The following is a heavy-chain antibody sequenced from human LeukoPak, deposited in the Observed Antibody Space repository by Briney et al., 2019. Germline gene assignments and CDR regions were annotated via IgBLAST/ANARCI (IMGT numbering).Heavy chain of an antibody. D-gene: IGHD2-21*02. V-gene: IGHV3-30*18. CDR1: GFTFSSYG. Sequence: PGGSLRLSCAASGFTFSSYGMHWVRQAPGKGLEWVAVISYDGSNKYYADSVKGRFTISRDNSKNTLYLQMNSLRAEDTAVYYCAKDRHIVVVTAIDYWGQGTLVTVSS. CDR3: AKDRHIVVVTAIDY. J-gene: IGHJ4*02. CDR2: ISYDGSNK.